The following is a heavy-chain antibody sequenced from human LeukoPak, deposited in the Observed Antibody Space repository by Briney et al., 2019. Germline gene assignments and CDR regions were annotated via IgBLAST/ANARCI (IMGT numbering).Heavy chain of an antibody. D-gene: IGHD3-22*01. CDR3: SREALIEGFYYYMDV. CDR2: IYHSGSP. V-gene: IGHV4-4*02. CDR1: GGSISSSNW. Sequence: SETLSLTCAVSGGSISSSNWWSWVRQPPGKGLEWIGEIYHSGSPTYNPSLKSRVSMSLDTSKNQFSLKLNSVTAADTAVYYCSREALIEGFYYYMDVWGKGTTVTVSS. J-gene: IGHJ6*03.